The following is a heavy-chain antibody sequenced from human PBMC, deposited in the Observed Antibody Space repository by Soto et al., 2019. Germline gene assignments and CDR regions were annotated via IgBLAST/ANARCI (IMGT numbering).Heavy chain of an antibody. CDR3: ARDLALAGNY. CDR2: ISSSSSYT. Sequence: PGGSLRLSCAASGFTFSSYSMNWVRQAPGKGLEWVSSISSSSSYTHYSDSVKGRFTISRDNANNSLFLQMNSLRAEDTATYYCARDLALAGNYWGQGVLVTVSS. D-gene: IGHD6-19*01. CDR1: GFTFSSYS. V-gene: IGHV3-21*01. J-gene: IGHJ4*02.